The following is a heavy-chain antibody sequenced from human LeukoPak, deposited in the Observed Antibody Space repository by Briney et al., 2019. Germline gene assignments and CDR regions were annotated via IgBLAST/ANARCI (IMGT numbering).Heavy chain of an antibody. CDR3: ARDRGLTYYYDSSGYRPMDV. V-gene: IGHV3-23*01. J-gene: IGHJ6*03. Sequence: GGSLRLSCAASGFTFTNYVMNWVRQAPGKGLEWVSGIGRSGDTTHYADSVKGRFTISRDNSKNTLYLQMNSLRAEDTAAYYCARDRGLTYYYDSSGYRPMDVWGKGTTVTVSS. CDR2: IGRSGDTT. CDR1: GFTFTNYV. D-gene: IGHD3-22*01.